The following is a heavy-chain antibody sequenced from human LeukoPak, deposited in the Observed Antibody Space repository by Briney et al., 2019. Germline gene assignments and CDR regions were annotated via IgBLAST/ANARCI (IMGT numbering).Heavy chain of an antibody. V-gene: IGHV4-39*07. Sequence: SGTLSLTCTVSGGSISRSSYYWGWIRQPPGKGLEGIGSIYYSGSTYYNPSLKSRVTISVAPSKNQFSLKMSSVTAAETAVYYCARDGIYYDRSDYSPSATIWGQGTMVTVPS. CDR2: IYYSGST. CDR1: GGSISRSSYY. CDR3: ARDGIYYDRSDYSPSATI. J-gene: IGHJ3*02. D-gene: IGHD3-22*01.